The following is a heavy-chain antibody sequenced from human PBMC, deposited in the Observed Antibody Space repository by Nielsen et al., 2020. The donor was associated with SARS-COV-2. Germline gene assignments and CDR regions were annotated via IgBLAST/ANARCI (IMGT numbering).Heavy chain of an antibody. CDR2: INSDGSST. CDR1: GFTFSSYA. CDR3: ARDTSLEYSSSYGMDV. Sequence: GESLKISCAASGFTFSSYAMSWVRQAPGKGLVWVSRINSDGSSTSYADSVKGRFTISRDNAKNTLYLQMNSLRAEDTAVYYCARDTSLEYSSSYGMDVWGQGTTVTVSS. D-gene: IGHD6-6*01. J-gene: IGHJ6*02. V-gene: IGHV3-74*01.